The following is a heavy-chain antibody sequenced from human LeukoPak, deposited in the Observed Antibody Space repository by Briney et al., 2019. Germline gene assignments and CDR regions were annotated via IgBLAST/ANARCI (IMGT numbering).Heavy chain of an antibody. D-gene: IGHD5-24*01. J-gene: IGHJ5*02. Sequence: GGSLRLSCAASGFTFSDYYMSWVRQAPGKGLEWVANIKQDGSEKYYVDSVKGRFTISRDNAKNSLYLQMNSLRAEDTAVYYCARDSGDGYNLQWFDPWGQGTLVTVSS. V-gene: IGHV3-7*01. CDR2: IKQDGSEK. CDR1: GFTFSDYY. CDR3: ARDSGDGYNLQWFDP.